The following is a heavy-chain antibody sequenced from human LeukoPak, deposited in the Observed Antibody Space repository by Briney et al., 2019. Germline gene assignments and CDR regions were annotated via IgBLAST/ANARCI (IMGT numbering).Heavy chain of an antibody. Sequence: SETLSLTCAVYGAPVSGYYWSWIRQPPGKGLEWIGEINHSASINYNPSLKSRVTISVDTSKHQFSLKLNSVTAADTAVHYCACSFRRYYQYGMDVWGQGTTVTVSS. CDR3: ACSFRRYYQYGMDV. J-gene: IGHJ6*02. D-gene: IGHD3-10*02. CDR2: INHSASI. CDR1: GAPVSGYY. V-gene: IGHV4-34*01.